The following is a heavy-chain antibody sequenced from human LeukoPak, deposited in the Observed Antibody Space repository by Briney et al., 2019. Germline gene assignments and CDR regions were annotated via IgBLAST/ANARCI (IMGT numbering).Heavy chain of an antibody. Sequence: GGSLRLSCAASGFTFSVYAMNWVRQAPGKGLEWVSYISSSSNSMYYADSVKGRFTISRDNAKNSLYLQMSSLRAEDTAVYYCARGGRPDYWGQGTLVTVSS. J-gene: IGHJ4*02. CDR1: GFTFSVYA. D-gene: IGHD3-10*01. CDR2: ISSSSNSM. V-gene: IGHV3-48*04. CDR3: ARGGRPDY.